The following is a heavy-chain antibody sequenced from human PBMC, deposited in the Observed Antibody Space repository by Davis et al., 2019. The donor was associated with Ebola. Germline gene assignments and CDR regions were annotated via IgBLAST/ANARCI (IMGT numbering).Heavy chain of an antibody. Sequence: GESLKISCAASGFTFSTYDMNWVRQAPGKGLEWVSGISGRGTTTYYADSVKGRFTISRDNSMNTLYLQMNSLRAEDTALYFCARDARRSYYAYYDMDVWGQGTTVTVSS. CDR1: GFTFSTYD. V-gene: IGHV3-23*01. D-gene: IGHD3-10*01. CDR3: ARDARRSYYAYYDMDV. CDR2: ISGRGTTT. J-gene: IGHJ6*02.